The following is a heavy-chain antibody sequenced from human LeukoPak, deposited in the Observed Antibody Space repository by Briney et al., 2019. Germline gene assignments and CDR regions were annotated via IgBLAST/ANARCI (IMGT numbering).Heavy chain of an antibody. D-gene: IGHD4-17*01. CDR1: GFTFSDTW. CDR3: TTGRYGDYYFDY. V-gene: IGHV3-15*01. CDR2: IKSKTEGGTT. Sequence: GGSLRLSCAASGFTFSDTWMTWVRQAPGKGLEWVGHIKSKTEGGTTDYSTPVKGRFTISRDDSTNTLYPQINTLKTEDTAVYYCTTGRYGDYYFDYWGQGTLVTVSS. J-gene: IGHJ4*02.